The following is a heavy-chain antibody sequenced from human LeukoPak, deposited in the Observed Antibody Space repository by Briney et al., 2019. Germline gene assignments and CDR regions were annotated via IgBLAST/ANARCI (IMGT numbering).Heavy chain of an antibody. CDR2: IIPIFGTA. V-gene: IGHV1-69*13. CDR3: ARSGRPYYYDSSGFPFDY. J-gene: IGHJ4*02. CDR1: GGTFSSYA. D-gene: IGHD3-22*01. Sequence: ASVKVSCKASGGTFSSYAISWVRQAPGQGLEWMGGIIPIFGTANYAQKFRGRVTITADESTSTAYMELSSLRSEDTAVYYCARSGRPYYYDSSGFPFDYWGQGTLVTVSS.